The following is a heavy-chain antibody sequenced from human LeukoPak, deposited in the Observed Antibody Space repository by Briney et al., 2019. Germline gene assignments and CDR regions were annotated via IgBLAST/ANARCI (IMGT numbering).Heavy chain of an antibody. V-gene: IGHV1-18*01. D-gene: IGHD3-10*01. CDR1: GYTFTSYG. J-gene: IGHJ5*02. CDR2: ISAYNGNT. Sequence: ASVKVSCKASGYTFTSYGISWVRQAPGRGLEWMGWISAYNGNTNYAQKLQGRVTMTTDTSTSTAYMELRSLRSDDTAVYYCARETITMVRGVFDPWGQGTLVTVSS. CDR3: ARETITMVRGVFDP.